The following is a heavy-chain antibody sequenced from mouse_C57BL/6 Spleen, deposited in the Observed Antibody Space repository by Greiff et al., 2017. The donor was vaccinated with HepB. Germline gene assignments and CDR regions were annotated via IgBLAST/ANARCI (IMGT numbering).Heavy chain of an antibody. CDR2: ISDGGSYT. Sequence: EVKLMESGGGLVKLGGSLKLSCAASGFTFSSYAMSWVRQTPEKRLEWVATISDGGSYTYYPDNVKGRFTISRDNAKNNLYLQMSHLKSEDTAMYYCARELGRLYAMDYWGQGTSVTVSS. J-gene: IGHJ4*01. CDR1: GFTFSSYA. V-gene: IGHV5-4*03. CDR3: ARELGRLYAMDY. D-gene: IGHD4-1*01.